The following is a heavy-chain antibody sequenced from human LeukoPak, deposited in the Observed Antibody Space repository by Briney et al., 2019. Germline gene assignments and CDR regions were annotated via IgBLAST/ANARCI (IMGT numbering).Heavy chain of an antibody. CDR1: GFTDSSNY. V-gene: IGHV3-53*01. CDR3: ARVSLDVVRGVIPRACYYYGMDV. D-gene: IGHD3-10*01. J-gene: IGHJ6*04. Sequence: AGGSLRLSCAASGFTDSSNYMIWLRQAPGKGLEWVSVIYSGGSTYYAGSVKGRFTISRDNSKNPLYLQMNSLRAEDTAVYYCARVSLDVVRGVIPRACYYYGMDVWGKGTTVTVSS. CDR2: IYSGGST.